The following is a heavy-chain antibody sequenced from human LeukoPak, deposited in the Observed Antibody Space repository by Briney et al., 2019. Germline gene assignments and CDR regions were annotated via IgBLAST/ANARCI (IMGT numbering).Heavy chain of an antibody. CDR3: AKAVDTAMVRGAFDI. CDR1: GFTVSSNY. V-gene: IGHV3-23*01. D-gene: IGHD5-18*01. Sequence: PGGSLRLSCAASGFTVSSNYMSWVRQAPGKGLEWVSAISGSGGSTYYTDSVKGRFTISRDNSKNTLYLQMNSLRAEDTAVYYCAKAVDTAMVRGAFDIWGQGTMVTVSS. CDR2: ISGSGGST. J-gene: IGHJ3*02.